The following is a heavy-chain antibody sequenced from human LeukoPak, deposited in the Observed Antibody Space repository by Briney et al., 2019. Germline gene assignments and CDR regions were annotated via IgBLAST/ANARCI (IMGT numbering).Heavy chain of an antibody. V-gene: IGHV4-34*01. D-gene: IGHD1-26*01. CDR2: INRSGST. Sequence: SETLSLTCAVYGGSFNGYYWSWIRQPPGKGLEWIGEINRSGSTNYNPSLKSRVTISVDTSKNQFSLNLSSVTAADTAVYYCARPPSPRYSGSYRGPNWYFDLWGRGTLVIVSS. CDR1: GGSFNGYY. CDR3: ARPPSPRYSGSYRGPNWYFDL. J-gene: IGHJ2*01.